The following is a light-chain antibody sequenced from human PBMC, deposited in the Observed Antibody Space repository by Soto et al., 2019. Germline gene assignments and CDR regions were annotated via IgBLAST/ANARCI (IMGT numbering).Light chain of an antibody. Sequence: YELTQPPSMSVAPGQTATITCGGNNIGSKSVQWYQQKSGQAPVLVVYDDSDRPSGIPERFSGSNSGNTATLTISRVEAEDEADYSCQVWDSGPDHVVFGGGTKLTVL. J-gene: IGLJ2*01. CDR1: NIGSKS. CDR2: DDS. CDR3: QVWDSGPDHVV. V-gene: IGLV3-21*02.